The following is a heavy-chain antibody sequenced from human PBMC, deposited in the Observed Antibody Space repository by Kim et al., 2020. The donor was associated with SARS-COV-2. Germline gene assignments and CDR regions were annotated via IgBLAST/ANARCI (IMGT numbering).Heavy chain of an antibody. Sequence: GGSLRLSCAASGSTFTTYAMSWVRRAPAKGLEWVSAIDNDEAKTFYAESVKGRFTVSRDTFKKTLYLKMNRLRAEDTGIYYGAQVPWEKRSHVWGQG. CDR3: AQVPWEKRSHV. CDR1: GSTFTTYA. CDR2: IDNDEAKT. V-gene: IGHV3-23*05. D-gene: IGHD1-26*01. J-gene: IGHJ4*02.